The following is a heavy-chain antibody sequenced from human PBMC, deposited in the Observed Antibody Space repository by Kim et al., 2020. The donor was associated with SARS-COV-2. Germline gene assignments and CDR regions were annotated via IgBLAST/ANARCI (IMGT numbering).Heavy chain of an antibody. CDR1: GDSVSSNIAA. J-gene: IGHJ3*02. CDR2: TYYRSKCFN. D-gene: IGHD2-2*01. Sequence: SQTLSLTCAISGDSVSSNIAACNWIRQSPSRGLEWLGRTYYRSKCFNDYAVSVKSRITINPDTSKNQFSLQLNSVTPEDTAVYYCAHLVVGNTRSYGIWGQGTMVTVSS. V-gene: IGHV6-1*01. CDR3: AHLVVGNTRSYGI.